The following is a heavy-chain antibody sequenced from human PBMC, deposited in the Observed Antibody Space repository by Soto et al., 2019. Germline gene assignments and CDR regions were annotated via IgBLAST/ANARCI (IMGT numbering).Heavy chain of an antibody. V-gene: IGHV3-21*01. J-gene: IGHJ4*02. Sequence: GGSLRLSCAASGFTFSSYSMNWVRQAPGKGLEWVSSISSSSSYIYYADSVKGRFTISRDNAKNSLYLQMNSLRAEDTAVYYCAGGLYYDILTGWAPDYWGQGTLVTVSS. CDR2: ISSSSSYI. CDR3: AGGLYYDILTGWAPDY. CDR1: GFTFSSYS. D-gene: IGHD3-9*01.